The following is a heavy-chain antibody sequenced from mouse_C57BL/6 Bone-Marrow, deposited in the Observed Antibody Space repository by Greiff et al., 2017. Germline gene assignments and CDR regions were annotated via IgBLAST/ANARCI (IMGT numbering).Heavy chain of an antibody. J-gene: IGHJ2*01. CDR3: APLTTVVATGGYYFDY. CDR2: IDPSDSYT. Sequence: QVQLKQPGAELVRPGTSVKLSCKASGYTFTSYWMHWVKQRPGQGLEWIGVIDPSDSYTNYNQKFKGKATLTVDTSSSTAYMQLSSLTSEDSAVYYCAPLTTVVATGGYYFDYGGQGTTLTVSS. CDR1: GYTFTSYW. D-gene: IGHD1-1*01. V-gene: IGHV1-59*01.